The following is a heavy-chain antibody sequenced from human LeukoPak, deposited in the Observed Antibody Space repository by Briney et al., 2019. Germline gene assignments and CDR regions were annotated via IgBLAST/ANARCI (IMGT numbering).Heavy chain of an antibody. Sequence: RASVKVSCKASGGTFSSYAISWVRQAPGQGLEWMGRIIPIFGTANYAQKFQGRVTITTDESTSTAYMELSSLRSEDTAVYYCATGAPTVTALGDAFDIWGQGTMVTVSS. J-gene: IGHJ3*02. V-gene: IGHV1-69*05. D-gene: IGHD4-17*01. CDR1: GGTFSSYA. CDR2: IIPIFGTA. CDR3: ATGAPTVTALGDAFDI.